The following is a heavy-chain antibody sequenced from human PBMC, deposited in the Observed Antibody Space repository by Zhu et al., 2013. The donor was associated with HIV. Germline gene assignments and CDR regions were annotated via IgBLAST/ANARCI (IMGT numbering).Heavy chain of an antibody. CDR2: ISSSGSTI. Sequence: EVQLVESGGGLVQPGGSLRLSCAASGFTFSSYEMNWVRQAPGKGLEWVSYISSSGSTIYYADSVKGRFTISRDNAKNSLYLQMNSLRAEDTAVYYCARPGLGSFTPFDYWGQGTLVTVSS. CDR1: GFTFSSYE. D-gene: IGHD2-15*01. V-gene: IGHV3-48*03. CDR3: ARPGLGSFTPFDY. J-gene: IGHJ4*02.